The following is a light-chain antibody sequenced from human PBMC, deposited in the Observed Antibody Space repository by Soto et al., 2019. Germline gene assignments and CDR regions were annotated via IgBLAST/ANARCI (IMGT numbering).Light chain of an antibody. CDR1: SSDVGGYNY. Sequence: QSVLTQPPSASGSPGQSVTISCTGTSSDVGGYNYVSWYQQHPGKAPKLMIYEGTKRPSGVSNRFSGSKSGNRASLTISGLQAEDEADYYCCSYAGGSTLIFGGGTKVTVL. CDR2: EGT. CDR3: CSYAGGSTLI. J-gene: IGLJ2*01. V-gene: IGLV2-23*01.